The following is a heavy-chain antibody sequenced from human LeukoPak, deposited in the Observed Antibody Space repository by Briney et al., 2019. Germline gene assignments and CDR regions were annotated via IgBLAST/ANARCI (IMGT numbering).Heavy chain of an antibody. D-gene: IGHD1-26*01. V-gene: IGHV4-39*01. CDR3: ARHEYSGSYYGLSWFDP. J-gene: IGHJ5*02. CDR2: IYYSGST. Sequence: SETLSLTCTVAGGSISSSGYYWGWIRQPPGKGLEWIASIYYSGSTYYNPSLKSRVTISVDTSKTQLSLKLSSLTAADTAVYYCARHEYSGSYYGLSWFDPWGQGTLVTVSS. CDR1: GGSISSSGYY.